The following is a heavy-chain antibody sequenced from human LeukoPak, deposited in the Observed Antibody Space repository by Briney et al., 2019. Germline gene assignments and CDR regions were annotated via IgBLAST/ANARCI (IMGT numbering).Heavy chain of an antibody. CDR2: ISAYNGNT. CDR3: ARFHYYDSSGYSPDY. V-gene: IGHV1-18*01. J-gene: IGHJ4*02. CDR1: GYTFTSYG. Sequence: ASVKVSCKASGYTFTSYGISWVRQAPGQGLEWMEWISAYNGNTNYAQKLQGRVTMTTDTSTSTAYMELRSLRSDDTAVYYCARFHYYDSSGYSPDYWGQGTLVTVSS. D-gene: IGHD3-22*01.